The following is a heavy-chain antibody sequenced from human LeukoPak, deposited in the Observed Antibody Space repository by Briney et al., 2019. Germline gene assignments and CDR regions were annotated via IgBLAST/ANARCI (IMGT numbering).Heavy chain of an antibody. D-gene: IGHD6-6*01. V-gene: IGHV4-34*01. CDR3: ARGVIAARFVY. Sequence: KPSETLSLTCAVYAGSFSGYYWSWIRQPPGKGLEWIGEINHSGSTNYNPSLKSRVTISVDTSKNQFSLKLSSVTAADTAVYYCARGVIAARFVYWGQGTLVTVSS. CDR2: INHSGST. CDR1: AGSFSGYY. J-gene: IGHJ4*02.